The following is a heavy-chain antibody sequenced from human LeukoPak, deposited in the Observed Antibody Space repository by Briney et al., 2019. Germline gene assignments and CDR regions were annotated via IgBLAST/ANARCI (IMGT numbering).Heavy chain of an antibody. CDR3: AKDIGDSSSWYSYYYYGMDV. Sequence: GGSLRLSCAASGFTFDDYAMHWVRQAPGKGLEWVSGISWNSGSIGYADSVKGGFTISRDNAKNSLYLQMNSLRAEDTALYYCAKDIGDSSSWYSYYYYGMDVWGQGTTVTVS. CDR2: ISWNSGSI. V-gene: IGHV3-9*01. D-gene: IGHD6-13*01. CDR1: GFTFDDYA. J-gene: IGHJ6*02.